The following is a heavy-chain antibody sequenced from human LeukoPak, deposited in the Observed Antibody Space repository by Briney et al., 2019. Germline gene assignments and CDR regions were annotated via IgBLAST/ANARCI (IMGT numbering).Heavy chain of an antibody. CDR1: GFTFSSYS. V-gene: IGHV3-21*01. CDR2: IISSSSYI. CDR3: ARLYYDSSGYYYGAFDI. Sequence: KRGGSLRLSCAASGFTFSSYSMNWVRQAPGKGLEWVSSIISSSSYIYYADSVKGRFTISRDNAKNSLYLQMNSLRAEDTAVYYCARLYYDSSGYYYGAFDIWGQGTMVTFSS. D-gene: IGHD3-22*01. J-gene: IGHJ3*02.